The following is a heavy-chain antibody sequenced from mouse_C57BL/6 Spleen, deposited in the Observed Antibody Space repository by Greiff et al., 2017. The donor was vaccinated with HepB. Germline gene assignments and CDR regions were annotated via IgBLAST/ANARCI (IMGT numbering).Heavy chain of an antibody. CDR3: ATFATRVTPWFAY. CDR1: GYTFTDYN. J-gene: IGHJ3*01. Sequence: EVQLQQSGPELVKPGASVKIPCKASGYTFTDYNMDWVKQSHGKSLEWIGDLNPNNGGTIYNQTLKGKATLTVDKSSSTAYMELRSLTSEDTAVDYCATFATRVTPWFAYWGQGTLVTVSA. V-gene: IGHV1-18*01. CDR2: LNPNNGGT. D-gene: IGHD2-13*01.